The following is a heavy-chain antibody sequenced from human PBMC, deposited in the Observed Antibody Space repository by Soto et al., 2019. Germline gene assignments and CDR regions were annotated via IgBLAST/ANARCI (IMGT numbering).Heavy chain of an antibody. D-gene: IGHD3-9*01. V-gene: IGHV4-39*01. CDR3: ARLLTYDILTGYYDY. Sequence: PSVTLCLTCTVAGGSIISSSYYWGWIRKPPGKGLEWIGSIYYSGSTYYNPSLKSRVTISVDTSKNQFSLKLSSVTAADTAVYYCARLLTYDILTGYYDYWGQGTLVTVSS. CDR1: GGSIISSSYY. CDR2: IYYSGST. J-gene: IGHJ4*02.